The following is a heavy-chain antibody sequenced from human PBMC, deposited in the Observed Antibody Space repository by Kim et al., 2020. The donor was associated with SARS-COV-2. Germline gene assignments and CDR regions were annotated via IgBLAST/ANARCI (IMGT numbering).Heavy chain of an antibody. D-gene: IGHD2-15*01. Sequence: ASVKVSCKASGYTFTSYGIIWVRQAPVQGPEWMGWISAYNGNTNYAHKLQGRVTMTTATYTSTAYTEPRSLRSNDTAVYYCANQKGYCSVGSCGPEYYYY. CDR1: GYTFTSYG. CDR3: ANQKGYCSVGSCGPEYYYY. CDR2: ISAYNGNT. J-gene: IGHJ6*01. V-gene: IGHV1-18*01.